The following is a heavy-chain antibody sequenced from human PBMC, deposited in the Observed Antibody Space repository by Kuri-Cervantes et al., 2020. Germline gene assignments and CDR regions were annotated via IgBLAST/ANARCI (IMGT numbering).Heavy chain of an antibody. Sequence: GESLKISCAASGFTFSSYGMHWVRQAPGKGLEWVAVISYDGSNKYYADSVKGRFTISRDNSKNTLYLQMNSLRAEDTAVYYCARDPPRMDSGSYWFDYWGQGTLVTVSS. V-gene: IGHV3-30*03. J-gene: IGHJ4*02. D-gene: IGHD1-26*01. CDR2: ISYDGSNK. CDR1: GFTFSSYG. CDR3: ARDPPRMDSGSYWFDY.